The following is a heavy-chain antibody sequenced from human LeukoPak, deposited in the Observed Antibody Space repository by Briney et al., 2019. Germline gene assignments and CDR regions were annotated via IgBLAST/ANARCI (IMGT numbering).Heavy chain of an antibody. V-gene: IGHV3-30*18. Sequence: GGSLRLSCAASGFTFSSDGMHWVRQAPGKGLEWVAVISYDGSNKYYADSVKGRFTISRDNSKNTLYLRMNSLRAEDTAVYYCAKARGLLWFGELFILDYWGQGTLVTVSS. J-gene: IGHJ4*02. CDR3: AKARGLLWFGELFILDY. CDR1: GFTFSSDG. CDR2: ISYDGSNK. D-gene: IGHD3-10*01.